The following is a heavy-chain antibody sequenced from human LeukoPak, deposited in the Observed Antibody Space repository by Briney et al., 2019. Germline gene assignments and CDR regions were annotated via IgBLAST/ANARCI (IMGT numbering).Heavy chain of an antibody. D-gene: IGHD2-21*02. CDR1: GFTFGDYA. V-gene: IGHV3-30*04. CDR2: ISHDGSVQ. CDR3: AKEGTPMTAIYFDL. J-gene: IGHJ4*02. Sequence: GGSLRLSCTASGFTFGDYAMSWVRQAPGKGLEWVAVISHDGSVQYYADSVKGRFTISRDDSKNTLDLQMNSLRTEDTAVYYCAKEGTPMTAIYFDLWGQGTLVTVSS.